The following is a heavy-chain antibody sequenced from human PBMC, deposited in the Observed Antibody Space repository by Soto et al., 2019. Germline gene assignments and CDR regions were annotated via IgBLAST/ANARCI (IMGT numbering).Heavy chain of an antibody. V-gene: IGHV3-33*01. CDR3: STESLGAFDI. CDR1: GFTFSSYG. Sequence: PGGSLRLSCAASGFTFSSYGMHWVRQAPGKGLEWVAVIWYDGSNKYYADSVKGRFTISRDNSKNTLYLQMNSLRAEDTAVYYCSTESLGAFDISGQGTMVTVSS. CDR2: IWYDGSNK. D-gene: IGHD3-10*01. J-gene: IGHJ3*02.